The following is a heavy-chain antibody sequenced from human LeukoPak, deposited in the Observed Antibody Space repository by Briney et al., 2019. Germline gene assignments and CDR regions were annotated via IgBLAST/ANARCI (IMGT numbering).Heavy chain of an antibody. CDR3: ARGGWSIDY. CDR1: GGSINSYY. V-gene: IGHV4-59*01. CDR2: IYYSGST. D-gene: IGHD6-19*01. Sequence: SETLSLTCTVSGGSINSYYWSWIRQPPGKGLEWIGYIYYSGSTNYNPSLKSRVTMSVDTSKNQFSLKLRSVTAADTAVYYCARGGWSIDYWGQGTLVTVSS. J-gene: IGHJ4*02.